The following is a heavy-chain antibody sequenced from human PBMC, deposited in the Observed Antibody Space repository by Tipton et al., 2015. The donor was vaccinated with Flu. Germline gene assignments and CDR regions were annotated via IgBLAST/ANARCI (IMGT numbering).Heavy chain of an antibody. D-gene: IGHD6-19*01. J-gene: IGHJ4*02. CDR1: GFTFSRYA. Sequence: SLRLSCTASGFTFSRYAMSWVRQAPGKGLEWVSAIGGGGATTYFADSVKGRFTISRDNIRDTLYLQMNSLRAEDTAIYYCARVIPEFVAGLSDWGQGTQVSVSS. V-gene: IGHV3-23*01. CDR3: ARVIPEFVAGLSD. CDR2: IGGGGATT.